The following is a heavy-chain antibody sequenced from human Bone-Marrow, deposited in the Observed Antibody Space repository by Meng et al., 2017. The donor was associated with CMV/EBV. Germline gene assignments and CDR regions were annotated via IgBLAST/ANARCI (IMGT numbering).Heavy chain of an antibody. D-gene: IGHD3-16*01. J-gene: IGHJ4*02. Sequence: SVKLSCKASGGTFSSYAISWVRQAPGQGLEWMGGIIPILGIANYAQKFQGRVTMTADKSTSTAYMELSSLRSEDTAVYYCASGGGAIVGIVYWGQGTRVTVSS. CDR3: ASGGGAIVGIVY. CDR1: GGTFSSYA. V-gene: IGHV1-69*10. CDR2: IIPILGIA.